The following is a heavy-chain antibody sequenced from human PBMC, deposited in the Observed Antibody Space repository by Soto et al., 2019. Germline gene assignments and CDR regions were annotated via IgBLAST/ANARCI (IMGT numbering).Heavy chain of an antibody. Sequence: PGGSLRLSCAASGFTFSGSAMHWVRQASGKGLEWVGRIRSKANSYATAYAASVKGRFAISRDDSKNTAYLQMNSLKTEDTAVYYCTSGSWLVPGYWGQGTLVTVYS. CDR3: TSGSWLVPGY. CDR2: IRSKANSYAT. V-gene: IGHV3-73*01. J-gene: IGHJ4*02. D-gene: IGHD6-19*01. CDR1: GFTFSGSA.